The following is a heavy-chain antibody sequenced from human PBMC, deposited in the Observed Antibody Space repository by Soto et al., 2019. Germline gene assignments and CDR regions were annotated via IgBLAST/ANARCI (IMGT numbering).Heavy chain of an antibody. J-gene: IGHJ3*02. CDR3: ARQERLGYCSSTSCYRRAFDI. V-gene: IGHV1-69*06. CDR1: GGTFSSYA. Sequence: SVKVSCKASGGTFSSYAISWVRQAPGQGLEWMGGIIPIFGTANYAQKFQGRVTITADKSTSTAYMELSSLRSEDTAVYYCARQERLGYCSSTSCYRRAFDIWGQGTMVTVSS. CDR2: IIPIFGTA. D-gene: IGHD2-2*01.